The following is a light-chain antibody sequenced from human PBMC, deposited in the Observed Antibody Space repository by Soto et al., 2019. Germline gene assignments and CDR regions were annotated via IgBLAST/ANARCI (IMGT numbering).Light chain of an antibody. V-gene: IGKV1-33*01. CDR2: DAS. Sequence: DIQMTQSPSSLSASVGDRVTITCQASQDISNYLNWYQQKPGKAPKLLIYDASNLETGVPSRFSGSGSATDFTFTISSLHPEDIATYYCQQYDNLPPLTFGGGTKVEIK. J-gene: IGKJ4*01. CDR3: QQYDNLPPLT. CDR1: QDISNY.